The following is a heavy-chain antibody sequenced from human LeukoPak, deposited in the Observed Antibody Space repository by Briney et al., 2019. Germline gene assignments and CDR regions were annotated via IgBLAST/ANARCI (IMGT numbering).Heavy chain of an antibody. Sequence: SETLSLTCAVYGGSFSGYYWSWIRQPPGKGLEWIGEINHSGSTNYNLSLKSRVTISVDTSKNQFSLKLSSVTAADTAVYYCARGTPDSSGYPFDYWGQGTLVTVSS. D-gene: IGHD3-22*01. CDR2: INHSGST. J-gene: IGHJ4*02. CDR1: GGSFSGYY. V-gene: IGHV4-34*01. CDR3: ARGTPDSSGYPFDY.